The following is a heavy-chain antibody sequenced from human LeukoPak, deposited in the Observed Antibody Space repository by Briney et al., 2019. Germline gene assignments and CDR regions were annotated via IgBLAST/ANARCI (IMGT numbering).Heavy chain of an antibody. CDR2: IAADNRKT. CDR3: ARVYWNGGRAFDY. Sequence: ASVKVSFTASGYTLSNNGITWVRQAPGQGLEWMGWIAADNRKTYYAQNLQDRVTMTTDSSTNTAYMDLRSLRSDDTAVYYCARVYWNGGRAFDYWGQGTLVTVSS. J-gene: IGHJ4*02. CDR1: GYTLSNNG. D-gene: IGHD1-1*01. V-gene: IGHV1-18*01.